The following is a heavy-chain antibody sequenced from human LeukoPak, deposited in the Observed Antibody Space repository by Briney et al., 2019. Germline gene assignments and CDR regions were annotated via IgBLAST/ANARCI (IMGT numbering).Heavy chain of an antibody. J-gene: IGHJ4*02. CDR2: ISHTGIT. Sequence: SETLSLTCTVSGASITNYYWSWIRQPPGKGLEWIGYISHTGITNYNPSLESRVIISADTSRNQFSLKLTSLTAADTAVYYCARFRSAADHPDSWGQGTLVTVSS. CDR1: GASITNYY. CDR3: ARFRSAADHPDS. V-gene: IGHV4-59*01. D-gene: IGHD1-14*01.